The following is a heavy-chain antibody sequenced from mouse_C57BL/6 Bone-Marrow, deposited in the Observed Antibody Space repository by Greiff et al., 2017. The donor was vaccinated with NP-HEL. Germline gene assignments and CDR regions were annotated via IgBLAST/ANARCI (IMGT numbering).Heavy chain of an antibody. Sequence: QVQLKQSGPELVRPGVSVKISCKGSGYTFTDDAMHWVKQSHAKSLEWLGVISTYYGDDSYNQKFKDKATMTVNKPSRPASMETARLTSEDSAVYYCARKGLDYGSSSYFDYWGQGTTLTVSS. V-gene: IGHV1-67*01. D-gene: IGHD1-1*01. J-gene: IGHJ2*01. CDR3: ARKGLDYGSSSYFDY. CDR2: ISTYYGDD. CDR1: GYTFTDDA.